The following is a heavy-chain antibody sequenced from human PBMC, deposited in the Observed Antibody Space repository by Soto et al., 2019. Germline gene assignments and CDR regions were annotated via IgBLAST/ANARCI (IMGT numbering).Heavy chain of an antibody. Sequence: PSETLSLTCTVSGGSISSGGYYWSWIRQHPGKGLEWIGYIYYSGSTYYNPSLKSRVTISVDTSKNQFSLKLSSVTAADTAVYYCARVISSEGGKRAYYFDYWGQGTLVTVSS. D-gene: IGHD2-15*01. CDR1: GGSISSGGYY. J-gene: IGHJ4*02. CDR2: IYYSGST. CDR3: ARVISSEGGKRAYYFDY. V-gene: IGHV4-31*03.